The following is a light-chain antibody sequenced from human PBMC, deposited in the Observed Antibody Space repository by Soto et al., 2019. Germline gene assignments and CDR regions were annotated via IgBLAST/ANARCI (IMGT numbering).Light chain of an antibody. CDR2: KAS. CDR1: QSISSW. Sequence: DIQMTQSPSILSGSGGDIVTSTCRASQSISSWLAWYQQKPGKAPKLLIYKASGLESGVPSRFSGSGSGTEFTLTISSLQPDDFAAYYCQQYNSYSRTFGQGTKVDIK. CDR3: QQYNSYSRT. J-gene: IGKJ1*01. V-gene: IGKV1-5*03.